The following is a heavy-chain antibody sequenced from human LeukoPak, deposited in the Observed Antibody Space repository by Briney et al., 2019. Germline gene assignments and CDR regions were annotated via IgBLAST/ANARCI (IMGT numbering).Heavy chain of an antibody. V-gene: IGHV3-23*01. CDR2: ISGSGGST. D-gene: IGHD3-10*01. CDR3: ANELERRGYYYGSGSDQPSY. CDR1: GFTFSSYA. J-gene: IGHJ4*02. Sequence: PGGSLRLSCAASGFTFSSYAMSWVRQAPGKGLEWVSAISGSGGSTYYADSVKGRFTISRDNSKNTLYLQMNSLRAEDTAVYYCANELERRGYYYGSGSDQPSYWGQGTLVTVPS.